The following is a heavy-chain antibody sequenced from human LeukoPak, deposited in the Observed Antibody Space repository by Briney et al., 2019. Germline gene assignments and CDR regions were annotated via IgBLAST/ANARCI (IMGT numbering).Heavy chain of an antibody. CDR2: IYYSGSI. V-gene: IGHV4-59*01. D-gene: IGHD3-22*01. CDR1: GASISSYY. Sequence: SETLSLTCTVSGASISSYYLSWIRQPPGKGLEWIGDIYYSGSIKYNPSLKSRVTMSVDTSKNQFSLKLSSVTAADTAIYYCARENPSGYYNRPIDYWGQGTLVTVSS. J-gene: IGHJ4*02. CDR3: ARENPSGYYNRPIDY.